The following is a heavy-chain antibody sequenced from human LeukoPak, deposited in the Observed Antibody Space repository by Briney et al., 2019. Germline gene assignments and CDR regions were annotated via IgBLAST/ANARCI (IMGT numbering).Heavy chain of an antibody. CDR2: ISGSGGST. CDR3: AKTRGVVVVAATNY. J-gene: IGHJ4*02. V-gene: IGHV3-23*01. D-gene: IGHD2-15*01. CDR1: GFTFSSYA. Sequence: QPGGSLRLSCAASGFTFSSYAMSWVRQAPGKGREGVSAISGSGGSTYYADSVKGRFTISRDNSKNTLYLQMNSLRAEDTAVYYCAKTRGVVVVAATNYWGQGTLVTVSS.